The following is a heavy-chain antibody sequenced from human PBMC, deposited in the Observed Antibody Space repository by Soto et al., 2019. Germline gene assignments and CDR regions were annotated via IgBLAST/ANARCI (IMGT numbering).Heavy chain of an antibody. CDR3: AKDGVVMVAASSLLDP. J-gene: IGHJ5*02. V-gene: IGHV3-23*01. D-gene: IGHD2-15*01. CDR1: GFTFSSYA. Sequence: GGSLRLSCAASGFTFSSYAMSWVRQAPGKGLEWVSAISGSGGSTYYADSVKGRFTISRDNSKNTLYLQMNSLRAEDTAVYYCAKDGVVMVAASSLLDPWGQGTLVTVSS. CDR2: ISGSGGST.